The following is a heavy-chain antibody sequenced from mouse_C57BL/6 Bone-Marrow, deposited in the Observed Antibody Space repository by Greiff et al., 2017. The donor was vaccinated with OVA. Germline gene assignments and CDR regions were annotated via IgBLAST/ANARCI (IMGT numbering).Heavy chain of an antibody. J-gene: IGHJ4*01. Sequence: EVHLVESEGGLVQPGSSMKLSCTASGFTFSDYYMAWVRQVPEKGLEWVANINSDGSSTYYLDSLQSRFIISRDNAKNILYLQMSSLKSEDTAAYYCARVLYYAMDYWGQGTSVTVSS. V-gene: IGHV5-16*01. CDR2: INSDGSST. CDR1: GFTFSDYY. CDR3: ARVLYYAMDY.